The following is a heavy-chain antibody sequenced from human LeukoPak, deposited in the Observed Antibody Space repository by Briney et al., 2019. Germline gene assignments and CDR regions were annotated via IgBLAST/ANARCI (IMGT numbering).Heavy chain of an antibody. V-gene: IGHV3-66*04. D-gene: IGHD3-22*01. CDR2: IYSGGST. CDR1: GFTVSSNY. Sequence: QAGGSLRLSCAASGFTVSSNYMSWVRQAPGKGLEWVSVIYSGGSTYYADSVKGRFTISRDNSKNTLYLQINTLRADDTAVYYRARPNYYDSSGFYYYFYGMDVWGQGTTVTVSS. CDR3: ARPNYYDSSGFYYYFYGMDV. J-gene: IGHJ6*02.